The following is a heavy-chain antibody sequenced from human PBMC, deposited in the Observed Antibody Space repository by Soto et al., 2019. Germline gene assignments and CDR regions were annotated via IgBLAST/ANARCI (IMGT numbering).Heavy chain of an antibody. D-gene: IGHD2-2*03. CDR1: GGSISSGGYS. CDR3: ARDPLDPIYYYYGMDV. V-gene: IGHV4-30-2*05. CDR2: IYHSGST. Sequence: LSLTCAVSGGSISSGGYSWSWIRQPPGKGLEWIGYIYHSGSTYYNPSLKSRVTISVDTSKNQFSLKLSSVTAADTAVYYCARDPLDPIYYYYGMDVWGQGTTVTVSS. J-gene: IGHJ6*02.